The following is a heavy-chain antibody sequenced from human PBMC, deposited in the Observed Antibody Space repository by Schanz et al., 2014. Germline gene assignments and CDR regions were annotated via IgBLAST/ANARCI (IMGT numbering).Heavy chain of an antibody. CDR3: ARNTHSTGWYFDN. D-gene: IGHD6-19*01. J-gene: IGHJ4*02. CDR2: ISPYNGNT. CDR1: GYTFTSYG. Sequence: QVQLVQSGVEVKKPGASVKVSCKASGYTFTSYGITWVRQAPGQRLEWMGWISPYNGNTNYAQKFQDRVTVTTDTSTSTAYMELGSLRSDAKAVYYCARNTHSTGWYFDNWGQGTLVTVSS. V-gene: IGHV1-18*04.